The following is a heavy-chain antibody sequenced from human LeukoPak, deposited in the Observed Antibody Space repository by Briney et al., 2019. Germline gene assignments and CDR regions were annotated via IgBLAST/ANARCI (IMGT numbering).Heavy chain of an antibody. CDR3: AREGRYSGSPLDVFDI. CDR1: GGPINSYY. Sequence: SETLSLTCTVSGGPINSYYWNWIRQPAGKGLEWIGRIYTSGSTNYNPSLKSRVTMSVDTSKNQFSLKLTSVTAADTAVYHCAREGRYSGSPLDVFDIWGQGTMVTVSS. D-gene: IGHD1-26*01. V-gene: IGHV4-4*07. J-gene: IGHJ3*02. CDR2: IYTSGST.